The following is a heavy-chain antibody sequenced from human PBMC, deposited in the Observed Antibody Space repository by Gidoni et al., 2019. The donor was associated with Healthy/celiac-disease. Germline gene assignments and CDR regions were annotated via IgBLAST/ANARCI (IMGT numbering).Heavy chain of an antibody. J-gene: IGHJ6*02. CDR3: AKAGSEYVVPAAINYDYGMDV. CDR2: ISWDGGST. V-gene: IGHV3-43D*04. CDR1: GFTFDDYA. Sequence: EVQLVESGGVVVQPGGSLRLSCAASGFTFDDYAIHLVRQAPGKGLEWVSLISWDGGSTYYADSVKGRFTISRDNSKNSLYLQMNSLRAEDTALYYCAKAGSEYVVPAAINYDYGMDVWGQGTTVTVSS. D-gene: IGHD2-2*02.